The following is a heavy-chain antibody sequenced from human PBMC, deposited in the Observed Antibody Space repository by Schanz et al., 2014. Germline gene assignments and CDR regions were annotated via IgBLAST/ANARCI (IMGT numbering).Heavy chain of an antibody. CDR2: ITYNGGTI. Sequence: AHLVESGGGLVKPGGSLTLSCAASRFTVTNAWMSWVRQAPGKGLEWISYITYNGGTIYYADSVKGRFTISRDSSKNTLYLQMNSLRPEDTAIYYCAKNQYDDVDLSSFYFDFWGQGTLVTVSS. D-gene: IGHD3-10*02. V-gene: IGHV3-11*01. CDR1: RFTVTNAW. CDR3: AKNQYDDVDLSSFYFDF. J-gene: IGHJ4*02.